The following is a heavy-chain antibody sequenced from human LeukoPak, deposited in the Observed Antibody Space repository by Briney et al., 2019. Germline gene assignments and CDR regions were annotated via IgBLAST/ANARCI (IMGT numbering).Heavy chain of an antibody. V-gene: IGHV1-8*02. Sequence: ASVKVSCKASGYTFTGYYMHWVRQAPGQGLEWMGWINPNSGNTGYAQKFQGRVTMTRNTSISTAYMELSSLRSEDTAVYYCARNGDYDYVWGSYRYDFDYWGQGTLVTVSS. CDR2: INPNSGNT. D-gene: IGHD3-16*02. CDR3: ARNGDYDYVWGSYRYDFDY. CDR1: GYTFTGYY. J-gene: IGHJ4*02.